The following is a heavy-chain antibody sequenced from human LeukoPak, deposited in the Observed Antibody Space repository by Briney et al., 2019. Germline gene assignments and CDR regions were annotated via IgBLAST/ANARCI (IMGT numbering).Heavy chain of an antibody. J-gene: IGHJ6*03. CDR1: GGSISSYY. Sequence: PSETLSLTCTVSGGSISSYYWSWIRQPPGKGLEWIGYIYYSGSTHYNPSLKSRVTISVDTSKNQFSLKLSSVTAADTAVYYCARAYCGGDCYFNPYYYYYYMDVWGKGTTVTISS. V-gene: IGHV4-59*01. CDR2: IYYSGST. D-gene: IGHD2-21*02. CDR3: ARAYCGGDCYFNPYYYYYYMDV.